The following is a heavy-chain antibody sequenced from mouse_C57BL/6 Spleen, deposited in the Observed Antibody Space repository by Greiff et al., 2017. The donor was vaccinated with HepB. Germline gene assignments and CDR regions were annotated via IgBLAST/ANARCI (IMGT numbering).Heavy chain of an antibody. D-gene: IGHD2-5*01. CDR3: ASGSNYLFAD. V-gene: IGHV1-82*01. CDR2: IYPGDGDT. J-gene: IGHJ3*01. Sequence: VQLQQSGPELVKPGASVKISCKASGYAFSSSWMNWVKQRPGKGLEWIGRIYPGDGDTNYNGKFKGKATLTADKSSSTAYMQLSSLTSEDSAVYFCASGSNYLFADWGQGTLVTVSA. CDR1: GYAFSSSW.